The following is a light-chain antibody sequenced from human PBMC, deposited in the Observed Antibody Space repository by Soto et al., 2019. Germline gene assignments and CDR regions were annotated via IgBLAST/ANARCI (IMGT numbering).Light chain of an antibody. V-gene: IGKV3-11*01. CDR2: GAS. CDR1: QNIRSS. CDR3: QQRSNWPPT. J-gene: IGKJ4*01. Sequence: VMTQSPASLSAYTGERVTLSCRASQNIRSSLAWYQQRPGQAPRLLIYGASTRATGIPDRFSGSGSGTDFTLIISTLEPEDFAVYYCQQRSNWPPTFGGRTKVDIK.